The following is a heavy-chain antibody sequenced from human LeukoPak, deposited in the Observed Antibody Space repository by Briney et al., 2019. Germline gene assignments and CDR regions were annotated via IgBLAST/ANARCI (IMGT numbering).Heavy chain of an antibody. CDR2: ISGGST. CDR1: GFTVSSNE. D-gene: IGHD4-17*01. V-gene: IGHV3-38-3*01. J-gene: IGHJ4*02. Sequence: GGSLRLSCAASGFTVSSNEMSWVRQAPGKGLEWVSSISGGSTYYADSRKGRFTISRDNSKNTLYLQMNSLRVEDTAVYYCARESRDYGDYGFDYWGQGTLVTVSS. CDR3: ARESRDYGDYGFDY.